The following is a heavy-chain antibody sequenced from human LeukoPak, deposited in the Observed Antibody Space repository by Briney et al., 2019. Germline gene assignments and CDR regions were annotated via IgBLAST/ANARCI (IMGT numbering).Heavy chain of an antibody. CDR3: ARCWGLYCSSTSCSIDY. Sequence: SENLSLTRTVSGGSISSYYWSWIRQPPGKGLECIGYIYYSGSTNYNPSLKSRVTISVDTSKNQFSLKLSSVTAADTAVYYCARCWGLYCSSTSCSIDYWGQGTLVTVSS. J-gene: IGHJ4*02. CDR1: GGSISSYY. V-gene: IGHV4-59*01. D-gene: IGHD2-2*01. CDR2: IYYSGST.